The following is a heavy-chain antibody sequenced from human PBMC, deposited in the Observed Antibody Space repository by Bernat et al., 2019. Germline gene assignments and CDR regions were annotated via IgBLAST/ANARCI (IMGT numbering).Heavy chain of an antibody. CDR1: GFSFGDSG. CDR2: ISYNSDYT. CDR3: AKDADKWIGGPGPDY. J-gene: IGHJ4*02. V-gene: IGHV3-9*01. D-gene: IGHD5-12*01. Sequence: EVKLVESGGGLVQPGRSLRLSCAASGFSFGDSGMHWVRQVPGKGLEWVSGISYNSDYTAYADSVKGRFTISRDNAKNSLYLQMNSLRVEDTALYYCAKDADKWIGGPGPDYWGQGTLVTVSS.